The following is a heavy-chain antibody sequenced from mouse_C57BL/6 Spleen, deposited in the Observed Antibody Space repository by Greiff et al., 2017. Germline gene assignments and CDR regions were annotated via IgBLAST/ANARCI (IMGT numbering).Heavy chain of an antibody. CDR1: GYTFTDYN. V-gene: IGHV1-22*01. CDR3: ARGDDYTWFAY. J-gene: IGHJ3*01. CDR2: INPNNGGT. Sequence: EVHLVESGPELVKPGASVKMSCKASGYTFTDYNMHWVKQSHGKSLEWIGYINPNNGGTSYNQKFKGKATLTVNKSSSTAYMELRSLTSEDSAVYYCARGDDYTWFAYWGQGTLVTVSA. D-gene: IGHD2-4*01.